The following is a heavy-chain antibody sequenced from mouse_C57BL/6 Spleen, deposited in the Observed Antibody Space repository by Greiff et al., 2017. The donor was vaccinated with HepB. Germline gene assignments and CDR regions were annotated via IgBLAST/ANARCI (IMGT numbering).Heavy chain of an antibody. V-gene: IGHV5-4*01. J-gene: IGHJ1*03. Sequence: DVKLVESGGGLVKPGGSLKLSCAASGFTFSSYAMSWVRQTPEKRLEWVATISDGGSYTYYPDNVKGRFTISRDNAKNNLYLQMSHLKSEDTAMYYCARDWVITTATGYFDVWGTGTTVTVSS. CDR3: ARDWVITTATGYFDV. CDR2: ISDGGSYT. D-gene: IGHD1-1*01. CDR1: GFTFSSYA.